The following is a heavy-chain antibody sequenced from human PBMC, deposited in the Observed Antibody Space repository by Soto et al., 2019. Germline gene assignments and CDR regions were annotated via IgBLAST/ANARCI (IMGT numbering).Heavy chain of an antibody. D-gene: IGHD3-10*01. CDR1: GYSFTSYW. Sequence: PGESLKISCKGSGYSFTSYWIGWVRQMPGKGLEWMGIIYPGDSDTRYNPSFQGQVTISADKSISTAYLQWSSLKASDTVIYYCARKLFHYNSGSYHWFDPWGQGTLVTVSS. CDR3: ARKLFHYNSGSYHWFDP. V-gene: IGHV5-51*01. J-gene: IGHJ5*02. CDR2: IYPGDSDT.